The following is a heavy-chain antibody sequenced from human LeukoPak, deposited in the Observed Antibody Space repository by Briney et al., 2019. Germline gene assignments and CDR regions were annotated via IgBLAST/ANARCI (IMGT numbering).Heavy chain of an antibody. CDR3: AGTSSGPERRGMDV. CDR1: GLTFSSYA. Sequence: GGSLRLSCAASGLTFSSYAMSWVRQAPGKGLEWVSAISGSGGSTYYADSVKGRFTISRDNSKNTLYLQMNSLRAEDTAVYYCAGTSSGPERRGMDVWGQGTTVTVSS. D-gene: IGHD6-19*01. V-gene: IGHV3-23*01. J-gene: IGHJ6*02. CDR2: ISGSGGST.